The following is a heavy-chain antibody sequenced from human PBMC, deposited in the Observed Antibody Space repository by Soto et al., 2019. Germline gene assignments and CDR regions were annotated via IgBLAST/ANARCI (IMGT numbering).Heavy chain of an antibody. CDR3: AKDGLWVLRVRFVDHDAFDI. CDR2: ISGSGGST. Sequence: EVQLLESGGGLVQPGGSLRLSCAASGFTFSSYAMSWVRQAPGKGLEWVSAISGSGGSTYYADSVKGRFTISRDNSKNTLYLQMNSLRAEDTAVYYCAKDGLWVLRVRFVDHDAFDIWGQGTMVTVSS. CDR1: GFTFSSYA. J-gene: IGHJ3*02. D-gene: IGHD3-10*01. V-gene: IGHV3-23*01.